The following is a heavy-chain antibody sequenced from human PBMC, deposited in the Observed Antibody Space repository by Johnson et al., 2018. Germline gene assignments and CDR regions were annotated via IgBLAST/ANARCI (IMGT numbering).Heavy chain of an antibody. CDR3: AKANQDIVVVPPNYYYYMDV. J-gene: IGHJ6*03. CDR1: GFTFDDYA. CDR2: ISWNSGSI. D-gene: IGHD2-2*01. Sequence: RSLRLSCAASGFTFDDYAMHWVRQAPGKGLEWVSGISWNSGSIGYADSVKGRFTISRDNAKNSLYLQMNSLRAEDTALYYCAKANQDIVVVPPNYYYYMDVWGKGTTVTVSS. V-gene: IGHV3-9*01.